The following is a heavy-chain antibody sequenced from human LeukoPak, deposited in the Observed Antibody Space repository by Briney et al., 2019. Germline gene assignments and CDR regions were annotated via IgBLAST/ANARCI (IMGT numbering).Heavy chain of an antibody. J-gene: IGHJ4*02. CDR2: VSGYTGNR. D-gene: IGHD2-2*01. Sequence: GASVTVSCKTSGYTFTTYDVSWVRQGPGQGLEWMGGVSGYTGNRNYAERCQCRVNMTTDTSTSTVYMELTSLRSDDTAGYYCARGEVSASLYYFDFWGQGTLVTVS. CDR3: ARGEVSASLYYFDF. V-gene: IGHV1-18*01. CDR1: GYTFTTYD.